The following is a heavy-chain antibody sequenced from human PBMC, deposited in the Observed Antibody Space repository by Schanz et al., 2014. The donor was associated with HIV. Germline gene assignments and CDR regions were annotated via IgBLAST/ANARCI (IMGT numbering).Heavy chain of an antibody. D-gene: IGHD3-22*01. CDR2: ITERGGRT. V-gene: IGHV3-23*01. Sequence: QLLESGGGLVQPGGLLRLSCAASGFTFSGFAMSWVRQTPGKGLEWVSSITERGGRTYYADSVNGRFTISRDNSKNTLYLQMTTLRTEDTAVYYCAKPEYDSRGNSQSHFDYWGQGTLVTVSS. CDR1: GFTFSGFA. J-gene: IGHJ4*02. CDR3: AKPEYDSRGNSQSHFDY.